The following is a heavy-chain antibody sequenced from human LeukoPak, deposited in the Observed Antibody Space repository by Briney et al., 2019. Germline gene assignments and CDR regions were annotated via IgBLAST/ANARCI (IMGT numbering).Heavy chain of an antibody. D-gene: IGHD3-22*01. CDR2: FDPEDGET. J-gene: IGHJ5*02. V-gene: IGHV1-24*01. CDR3: ATLKGYYYDSSGSRARNWFDP. Sequence: ASVKVSCKVSGYTLTELSMHWVRQAPGKGLEWMGGFDPEDGETIYAQKFQGRVTMTEDTSTDTAYMELSSLRSEDTAVYYCATLKGYYYDSSGSRARNWFDPWGQGTLVTVSS. CDR1: GYTLTELS.